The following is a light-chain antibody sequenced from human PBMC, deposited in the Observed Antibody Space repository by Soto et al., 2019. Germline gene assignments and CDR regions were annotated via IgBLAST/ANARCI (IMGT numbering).Light chain of an antibody. J-gene: IGKJ1*01. V-gene: IGKV1-5*03. CDR3: QQYNTYSWA. Sequence: PSTLYGSVEGRVTITCRASQTISSWLAWYQQKPGKAPKLLIYKASTLKSGVPSRFSGSGSGTEFTLTISSLQADDFATYYCQQYNTYSWAFGQGTKVDI. CDR1: QTISSW. CDR2: KAS.